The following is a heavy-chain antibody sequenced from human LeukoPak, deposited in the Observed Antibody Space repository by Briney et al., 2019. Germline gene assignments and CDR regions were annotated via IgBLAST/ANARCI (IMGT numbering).Heavy chain of an antibody. CDR2: IWYDGSNK. CDR1: GFTFSSFG. V-gene: IGHV3-30*02. CDR3: AKDRETTASGTFDF. D-gene: IGHD6-13*01. Sequence: GGSLRLSCAASGFTFSSFGMHWVRQAPGKGLEWVAVIWYDGSNKYYADSVKGRFTISRDNSKNTLYLQMNSLRAEDTGVYFCAKDRETTASGTFDFRGQGTLVTVSS. J-gene: IGHJ4*02.